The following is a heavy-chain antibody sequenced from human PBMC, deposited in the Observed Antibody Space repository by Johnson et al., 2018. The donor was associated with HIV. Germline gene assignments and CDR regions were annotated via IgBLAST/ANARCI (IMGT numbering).Heavy chain of an antibody. CDR3: ARDRNIAARQDAFDI. CDR2: ISSSGSTI. D-gene: IGHD6-6*01. J-gene: IGHJ3*02. CDR1: GFTVSNNY. V-gene: IGHV3-11*04. Sequence: VQLVESGGGLVQPGGSLRLSCAASGFTVSNNYMSWVRQAPGKGLEWVSYISSSGSTIYYADSVKGRFTISRDNAKNSLYLQMNSLRAEDTAVYYCARDRNIAARQDAFDIWGQGTMVTVSS.